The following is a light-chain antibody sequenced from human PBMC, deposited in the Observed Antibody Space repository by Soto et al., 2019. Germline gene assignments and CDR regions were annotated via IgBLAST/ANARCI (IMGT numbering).Light chain of an antibody. CDR2: LTS. CDR3: QKYNSVPAT. V-gene: IGKV1-27*01. CDR1: QDIGKN. Sequence: DIQMTQSPSSLSASVGDRVTIICRASQDIGKNLAWYQQKPGQVPKLLIHLTSTLQSGVPSRFSGSGSGTDFTLTISSLQPEDVASDYCQKYNSVPATFGQGTKVEI. J-gene: IGKJ1*01.